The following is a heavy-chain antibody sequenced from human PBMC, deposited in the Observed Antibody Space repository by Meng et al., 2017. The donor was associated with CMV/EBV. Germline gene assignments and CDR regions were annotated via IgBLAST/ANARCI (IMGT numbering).Heavy chain of an antibody. CDR3: ARGRSGYCSGGSCYSDY. J-gene: IGHJ4*02. D-gene: IGHD2-15*01. CDR1: GGSISSYY. Sequence: SETLSLTCTVSGGSISSYYWSWIRQPPGKGLEWIGYIYYSGSTNYNPSLKSRVTISVDTSKNQFSLKLSSVTAADTAVYYCARGRSGYCSGGSCYSDYWGQGTLVTVSS. CDR2: IYYSGST. V-gene: IGHV4-59*12.